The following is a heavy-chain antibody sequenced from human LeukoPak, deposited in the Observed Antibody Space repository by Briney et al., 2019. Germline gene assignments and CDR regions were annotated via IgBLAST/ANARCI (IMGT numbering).Heavy chain of an antibody. CDR2: INSDGSSI. J-gene: IGHJ4*02. Sequence: GGSLRLSCAASGFTFSSHWMHWVRQAPGKGLVWVSRINSDGSSISYADSVKGRFTISRDNAKNSVYLQMNSLRAEDTALYYCARAMDSWGQGTLVTVSS. CDR1: GFTFSSHW. CDR3: ARAMDS. V-gene: IGHV3-74*01.